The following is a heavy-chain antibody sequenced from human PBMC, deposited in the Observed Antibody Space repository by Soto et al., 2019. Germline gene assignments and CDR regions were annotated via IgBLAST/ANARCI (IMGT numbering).Heavy chain of an antibody. D-gene: IGHD5-18*01. Sequence: PGESLKISCKGSGYSFTSYWIGWVRQMPGKGLEWMGIIYPGDSDTRYSPSFQGQVTISADKSISTAYLQWSSLKASDTAMYYCARHGDTAMFYYYYGMDVWGQGTTVTVSS. CDR2: IYPGDSDT. CDR3: ARHGDTAMFYYYYGMDV. J-gene: IGHJ6*02. V-gene: IGHV5-51*01. CDR1: GYSFTSYW.